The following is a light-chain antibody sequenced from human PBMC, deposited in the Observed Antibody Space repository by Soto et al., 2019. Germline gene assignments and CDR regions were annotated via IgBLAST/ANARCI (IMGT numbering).Light chain of an antibody. CDR1: QHINNY. Sequence: DLEMTQSPSSLSASVGARVTITCRASQHINNYLNWYQQKQGKAPKLLIFAASSLHPGVPSRFSGSGSGTDFTLTISSLQAEDGETYFCQQSYSTPITFGQGTRLEIK. J-gene: IGKJ5*01. V-gene: IGKV1-39*01. CDR3: QQSYSTPIT. CDR2: AAS.